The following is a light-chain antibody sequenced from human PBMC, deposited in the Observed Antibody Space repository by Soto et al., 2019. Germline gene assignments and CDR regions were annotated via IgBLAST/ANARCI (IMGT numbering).Light chain of an antibody. CDR2: SNN. J-gene: IGLJ1*01. CDR1: SSNIGSNT. CDR3: AAWDDSRNGFYV. Sequence: QSVLTQPPSASGTPGQRVTISCSGSSSNIGSNTVNWYQQLPGTAPKLLIYSNNQRPSGVPDRFSGSKSGTSASLAISGLQSEEEADYYCAAWDDSRNGFYVFGTGTKRTVL. V-gene: IGLV1-44*01.